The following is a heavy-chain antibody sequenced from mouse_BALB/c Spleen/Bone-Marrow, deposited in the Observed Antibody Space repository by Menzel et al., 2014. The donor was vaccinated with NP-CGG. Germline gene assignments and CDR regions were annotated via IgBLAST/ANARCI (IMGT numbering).Heavy chain of an antibody. CDR2: IWAGGST. Sequence: QVQLQQSGPDLVAPSQSLSITCTVSGFSLTNYGVHWVRQPPGKGLEWLGVIWAGGSTNYNSALMSRLSIIKDNSKNQVFLKMNSLQTADTAMYYCARDGYYVVMDYWGQGTSVTVSS. D-gene: IGHD2-3*01. J-gene: IGHJ4*01. V-gene: IGHV2-9*02. CDR3: ARDGYYVVMDY. CDR1: GFSLTNYG.